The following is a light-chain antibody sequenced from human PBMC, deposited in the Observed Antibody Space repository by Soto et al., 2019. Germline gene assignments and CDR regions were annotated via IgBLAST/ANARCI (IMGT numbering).Light chain of an antibody. CDR1: SSDVGSYNL. CDR3: CSYAGSSTFVV. CDR2: DVS. J-gene: IGLJ2*01. Sequence: QSALTQPASVSGSPGQSITISCTGTSSDVGSYNLVSWYQQHPGKAPKLMIYDVSKRPSGVSNRFSGSKSGNTSSLTISGLQAEDEAEYYCCSYAGSSTFVVFGGGTKLTVL. V-gene: IGLV2-23*02.